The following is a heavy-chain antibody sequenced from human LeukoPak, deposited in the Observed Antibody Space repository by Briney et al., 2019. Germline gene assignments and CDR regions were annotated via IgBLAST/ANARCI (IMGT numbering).Heavy chain of an antibody. V-gene: IGHV3-7*01. Sequence: GGSLRLSCAASGFTFSSYNVNWVRQAPGKGLEWVANIKNDGAVKNYVDSVKGRFTISRDNAKNSLYLQMNSLRAEDTAVYYCAKDSYSKGDFWGQGVLVTVSS. CDR3: AKDSYSKGDF. D-gene: IGHD6-13*01. CDR2: IKNDGAVK. CDR1: GFTFSSYN. J-gene: IGHJ4*02.